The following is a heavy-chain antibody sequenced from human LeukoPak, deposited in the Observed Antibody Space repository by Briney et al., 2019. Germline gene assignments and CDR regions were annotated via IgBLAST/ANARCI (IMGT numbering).Heavy chain of an antibody. Sequence: ASVKVSCKASGYTFTGYYMHWVRQAPGQGLEWMGWINPNSGGTNYAQKFQGRVTMTRDTSISTAYMELSRLRSDDTAVYYCAREIDTYSGSYYNHWGQGTLVTVSS. J-gene: IGHJ4*02. D-gene: IGHD1-26*01. CDR3: AREIDTYSGSYYNH. CDR2: INPNSGGT. V-gene: IGHV1-2*02. CDR1: GYTFTGYY.